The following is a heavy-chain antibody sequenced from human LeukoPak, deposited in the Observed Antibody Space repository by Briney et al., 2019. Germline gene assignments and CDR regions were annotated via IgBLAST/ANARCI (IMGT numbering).Heavy chain of an antibody. Sequence: SETLSLTCTVSGGSISSYYWNWIRQPPGKGLEWIGYIHYSGSTNYIPSLKSRVTISVDTSKNQFSLKLSSVTAADTAVYYCASGVGSPEVWYWGQGTLVTVSS. V-gene: IGHV4-59*01. D-gene: IGHD1-26*01. CDR2: IHYSGST. J-gene: IGHJ4*02. CDR3: ASGVGSPEVWY. CDR1: GGSISSYY.